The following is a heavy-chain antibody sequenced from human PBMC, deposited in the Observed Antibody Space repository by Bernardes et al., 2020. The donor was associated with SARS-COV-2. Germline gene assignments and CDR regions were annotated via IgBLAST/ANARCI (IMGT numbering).Heavy chain of an antibody. V-gene: IGHV4-39*01. Sequence: SETLSLTCTVSGCSISSSSYYWGWIRQPPGKGLEWIGSIYYSGSTYYIPSLKSRVTISVDTSKKQFSLKLSSVTAADTAVYYCARLAAPDIVVVVAANWRFDYWGQGTLVTVSS. CDR1: GCSISSSSYY. CDR3: ARLAAPDIVVVVAANWRFDY. CDR2: IYYSGST. J-gene: IGHJ4*02. D-gene: IGHD2-15*01.